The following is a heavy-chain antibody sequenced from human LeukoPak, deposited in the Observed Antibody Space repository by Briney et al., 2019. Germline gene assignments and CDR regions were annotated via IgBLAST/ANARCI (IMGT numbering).Heavy chain of an antibody. CDR1: GGSISSSTYY. CDR2: IYYSGST. J-gene: IGHJ4*02. Sequence: PSETLSLTCTVSGGSISSSTYYWGWIRQPPGKGLEWIGSIYYSGSTYYNPSLKSRVTISVDTSKNQFSLKLNSVTAADTAVYYCARRKERFIGYWGQGTLVTVSS. D-gene: IGHD5-24*01. V-gene: IGHV4-39*01. CDR3: ARRKERFIGY.